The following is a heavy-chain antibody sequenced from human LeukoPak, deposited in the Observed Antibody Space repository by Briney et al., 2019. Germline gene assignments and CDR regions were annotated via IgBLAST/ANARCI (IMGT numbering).Heavy chain of an antibody. J-gene: IGHJ6*03. D-gene: IGHD5-12*01. V-gene: IGHV4-61*02. CDR2: IYTSGST. Sequence: SHTLSLICPVSGRSISSGCYYWSWLRQPAGKGLEGFERIYTSGSTNYNPSLKTRVPLSVDTPKNQFSLKLSSVTAQHQAVFYSARVATGKVATTRYYYYYMDVWGKGTTVTISS. CDR3: ARVATGKVATTRYYYYYMDV. CDR1: GRSISSGCYY.